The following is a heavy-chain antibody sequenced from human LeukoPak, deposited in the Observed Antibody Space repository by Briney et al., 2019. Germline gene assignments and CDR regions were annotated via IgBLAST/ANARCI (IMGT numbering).Heavy chain of an antibody. J-gene: IGHJ4*02. CDR1: GFTFSSYA. CDR3: AKSVSGYDSSFDY. Sequence: PGGSLRLSCAASGFTFSSYAMSWVRQAPGKGLEWVSAISGSGGGTYYANSVKGRFTISRDNSRDTLYLQMNSLRAEDTALYFCAKSVSGYDSSFDYWGQGTLVTVSS. D-gene: IGHD5-12*01. V-gene: IGHV3-23*01. CDR2: ISGSGGGT.